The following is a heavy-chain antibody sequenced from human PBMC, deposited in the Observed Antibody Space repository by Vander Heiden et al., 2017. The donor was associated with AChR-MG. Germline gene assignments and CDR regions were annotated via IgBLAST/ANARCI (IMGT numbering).Heavy chain of an antibody. CDR2: ISGSGGST. D-gene: IGHD5-12*01. Sequence: EVQLLESAGGLVQPGGSLRLSCAAPGFPFSSYAMSWVRQAPGKGLEWVSAISGSGGSTYYADSVKGRFTISRDNSKNTLYLQMNSLRAEDTAVYYCAKDQGRWLQDFDYWGQGTLVTVSS. CDR3: AKDQGRWLQDFDY. CDR1: GFPFSSYA. J-gene: IGHJ4*02. V-gene: IGHV3-23*01.